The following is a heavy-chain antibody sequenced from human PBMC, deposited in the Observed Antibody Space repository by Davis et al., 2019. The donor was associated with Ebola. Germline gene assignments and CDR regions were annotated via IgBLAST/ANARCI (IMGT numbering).Heavy chain of an antibody. J-gene: IGHJ5*02. D-gene: IGHD3-16*02. V-gene: IGHV4-39*01. CDR3: AAPWAEYDYVWGSYRLNWFDP. CDR1: GGSISSSSYY. Sequence: PGGSLRLSCTVSGGSISSSSYYWGWIRQPPGKGLEWIGSIYYSGSTYYNPSLKSRVTISVDTSKNQFSLKLSSVTAADTAVYYCAAPWAEYDYVWGSYRLNWFDPWGQGTLVTVSS. CDR2: IYYSGST.